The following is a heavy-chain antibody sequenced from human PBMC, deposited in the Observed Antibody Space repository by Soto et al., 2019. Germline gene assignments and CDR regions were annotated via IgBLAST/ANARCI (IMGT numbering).Heavy chain of an antibody. CDR3: AREKRVTIFGVVIGAYYYYYYMDV. V-gene: IGHV4-34*01. CDR1: GGSFSGYY. J-gene: IGHJ6*03. Sequence: QVQLQQWGAGLLKPSETLSLTCAVYGGSFSGYYWSWIRQPPGKGLEWIGEINHSGSTNYNPSPKSRVTISVDTSKNQFSLKLSSVTAADTAVYYCAREKRVTIFGVVIGAYYYYYYMDVWGKGTTVTVSS. CDR2: INHSGST. D-gene: IGHD3-3*01.